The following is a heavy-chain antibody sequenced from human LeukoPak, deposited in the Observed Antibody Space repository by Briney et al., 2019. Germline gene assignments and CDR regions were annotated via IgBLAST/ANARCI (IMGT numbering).Heavy chain of an antibody. D-gene: IGHD3-22*01. J-gene: IGHJ4*02. Sequence: PSETLSLTCAVYGGSFSGYYCSWIRQPPGKGLEWIGEINHSGSTNYNPSLKSRVTISVDTSKNQFSLKLSSVTAADTAVYYCASTGYYDSFWGQGTLVTVSS. V-gene: IGHV4-34*01. CDR3: ASTGYYDSF. CDR2: INHSGST. CDR1: GGSFSGYY.